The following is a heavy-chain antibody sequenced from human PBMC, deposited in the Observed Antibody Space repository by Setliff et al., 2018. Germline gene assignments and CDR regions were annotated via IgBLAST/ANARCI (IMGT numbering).Heavy chain of an antibody. V-gene: IGHV1-18*01. Sequence: ASVKVSCKASGYTFRQSIFSWVRQAPGQGLEWLGWIGVYSGNTYSAQRFQGRVSLTTDESTNTAYLELRGLRSDDTAVYYCMRLVRFCSRTVCQRTSGDEAWGQGTLVTVSS. D-gene: IGHD3-3*01. CDR2: IGVYSGNT. CDR3: MRLVRFCSRTVCQRTSGDEA. J-gene: IGHJ5*02. CDR1: GYTFRQSI.